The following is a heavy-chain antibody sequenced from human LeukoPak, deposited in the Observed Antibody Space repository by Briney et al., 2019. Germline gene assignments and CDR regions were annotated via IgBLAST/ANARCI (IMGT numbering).Heavy chain of an antibody. Sequence: PGGSLRLSCAASGFTFSSYAMHWVRQAPGKGLEWVAVISYDGSNKYYADSVKGRFTISRDNSKNTLYLQMNSLRAEDTAVYYCAKRGPNYCYYGMDVWGQGTTVTVSS. CDR3: AKRGPNYCYYGMDV. J-gene: IGHJ6*02. CDR2: ISYDGSNK. V-gene: IGHV3-30-3*02. CDR1: GFTFSSYA.